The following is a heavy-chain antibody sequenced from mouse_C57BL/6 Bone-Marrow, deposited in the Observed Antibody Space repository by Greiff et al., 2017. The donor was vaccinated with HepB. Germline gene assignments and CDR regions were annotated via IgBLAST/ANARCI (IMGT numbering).Heavy chain of an antibody. CDR3: ARYHRYDYDRGSSALSY. D-gene: IGHD2-4*01. CDR2: IRNKANGYTT. Sequence: EVKLGESGGGLVQPGGSLSLAGAASGFTFTDYYMSWVRQPPGKALEWLGFIRNKANGYTTEYSASVKGRFTISRDNSQSILYLQMNALRAEDSATYYCARYHRYDYDRGSSALSYWGPGPSVPVSS. CDR1: GFTFTDYY. J-gene: IGHJ4*01. V-gene: IGHV7-3*01.